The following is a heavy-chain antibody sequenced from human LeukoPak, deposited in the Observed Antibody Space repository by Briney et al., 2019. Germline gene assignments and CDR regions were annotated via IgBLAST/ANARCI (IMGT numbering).Heavy chain of an antibody. CDR1: GFTFSSYG. CDR3: AKEYYYDSSAYFSRSHPFDY. Sequence: GGSLRLSCAASGFTFSSYGMHWVRQAPGKGLEWVAFIRYDGSNKYYADSVKGRFTISRDNSKNTLYLQMNSLRAEDTAVYYCAKEYYYDSSAYFSRSHPFDYWGQGTLVTVSS. CDR2: IRYDGSNK. D-gene: IGHD3-22*01. J-gene: IGHJ4*02. V-gene: IGHV3-30*02.